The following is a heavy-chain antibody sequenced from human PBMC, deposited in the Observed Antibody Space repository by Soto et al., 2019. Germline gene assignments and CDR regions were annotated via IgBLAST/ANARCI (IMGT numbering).Heavy chain of an antibody. J-gene: IGHJ3*02. CDR3: ASCPGECDAFDI. CDR2: IIPIFGTA. D-gene: IGHD7-27*01. Sequence: SVKVSCKASGGTFSSYAISWVRQAPGQGLEWMGGIIPIFGTANYAQKFQGRVTITADESTSTAYMELSSLRSEDTAVYYCASCPGECDAFDIWGQGTMVTVSS. V-gene: IGHV1-69*13. CDR1: GGTFSSYA.